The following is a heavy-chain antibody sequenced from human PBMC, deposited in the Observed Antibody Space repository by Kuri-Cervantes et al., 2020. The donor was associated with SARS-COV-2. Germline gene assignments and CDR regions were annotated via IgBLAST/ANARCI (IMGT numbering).Heavy chain of an antibody. CDR1: GFTFSSYD. V-gene: IGHV3-13*01. CDR3: AKDLIVGATTSFDY. Sequence: GESLKISCAASGFTFSSYDMHWVRQATGKGLEWVSAIGTAGDTYYPGSVKGRFTISRDNSKNTLYLQMNSLRAEDTAVYYCAKDLIVGATTSFDYWGQGTLVTVSS. CDR2: IGTAGDT. J-gene: IGHJ4*02. D-gene: IGHD1-26*01.